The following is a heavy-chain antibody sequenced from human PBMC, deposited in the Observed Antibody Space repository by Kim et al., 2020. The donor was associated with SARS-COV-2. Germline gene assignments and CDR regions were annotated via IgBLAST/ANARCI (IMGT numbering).Heavy chain of an antibody. CDR2: IYYTGST. D-gene: IGHD3-10*01. Sequence: SETLSLTCTVSGGSISTYYWSWIRQPPGKGLEWIGYIYYTGSTTYNPSLKSRVTISVDTSRNQFSLKLNSVTAADTALYYCARGLYYYGSGSSFLGQKSPFNYWGQGTLVTVSS. J-gene: IGHJ4*02. CDR3: ARGLYYYGSGSSFLGQKSPFNY. V-gene: IGHV4-59*01. CDR1: GGSISTYY.